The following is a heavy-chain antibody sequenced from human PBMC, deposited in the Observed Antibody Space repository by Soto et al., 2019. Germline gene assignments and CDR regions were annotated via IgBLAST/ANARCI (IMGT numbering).Heavy chain of an antibody. CDR2: ISGSDLST. D-gene: IGHD6-19*01. CDR3: AKDIGGGWYYFDY. CDR1: GFTFSNCA. V-gene: IGHV3-23*01. J-gene: IGHJ4*02. Sequence: GGSLRLSCAASGFTFSNCAMIWVRQAPGKGLEWVSTISGSDLSTYYADSVKGRFTISRDNSKNTLYLQMNSLRAEDTALYYCAKDIGGGWYYFDYWGQGTLVTVSS.